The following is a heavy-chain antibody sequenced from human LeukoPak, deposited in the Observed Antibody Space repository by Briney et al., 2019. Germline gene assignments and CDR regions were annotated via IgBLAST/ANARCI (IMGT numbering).Heavy chain of an antibody. CDR3: ARGVYYDSWSGAKYYFNL. CDR2: IDYSGST. Sequence: PSETLSLTCTVSGGSISSNYWTWIRQPPGKGLEWLGYIDYSGSTNYNPSLKSRVTISVARSKNQISLILSSLTAADTAVYYCARGVYYDSWSGAKYYFNLWGQGTLVTVSS. CDR1: GGSISSNY. D-gene: IGHD3-3*01. J-gene: IGHJ4*02. V-gene: IGHV4-59*01.